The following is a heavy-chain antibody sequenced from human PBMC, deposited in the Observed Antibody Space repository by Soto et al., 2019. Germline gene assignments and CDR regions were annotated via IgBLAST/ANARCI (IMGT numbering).Heavy chain of an antibody. CDR1: GYSFTSYW. J-gene: IGHJ6*02. CDR3: ARQSNYYYYGMDV. V-gene: IGHV5-51*01. D-gene: IGHD6-6*01. CDR2: IYPGDSDT. Sequence: ESLRISCKGSGYSFTSYWIGWVRQMPGKGLEWMGIIYPGDSDTRYSPSFQGQVTISADKSISTAYLQWSSLKASDTAMYYCARQSNYYYYGMDVWGQGTTVTVSS.